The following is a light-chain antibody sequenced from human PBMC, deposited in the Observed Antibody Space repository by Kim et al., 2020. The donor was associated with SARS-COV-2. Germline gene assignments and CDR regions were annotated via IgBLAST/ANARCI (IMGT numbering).Light chain of an antibody. V-gene: IGLV2-14*04. Sequence: GQSITHSCTGTSSDVGGYNYVSWYQQHPGKAPKLMIYDVSKRPSGVSNRFSGSKSGNTASLTISGLQAEDEADYYCSSYTSSSTWVFGGGTQLTVL. CDR2: DVS. J-gene: IGLJ3*02. CDR1: SSDVGGYNY. CDR3: SSYTSSSTWV.